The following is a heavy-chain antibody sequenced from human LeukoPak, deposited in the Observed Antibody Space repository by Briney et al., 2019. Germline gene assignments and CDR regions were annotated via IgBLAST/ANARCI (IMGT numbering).Heavy chain of an antibody. Sequence: GGSLRLSCAASGFSITDSFMAWVRQAPGKGLQWISYITIDGNTQYYADSVKGRFTISRDNAKNSLYLQMHSLRVEDTAVYYGARDRGIFGDIITASFDFWSQGSLVTVSS. CDR2: ITIDGNTQ. CDR3: ARDRGIFGDIITASFDF. J-gene: IGHJ5*01. V-gene: IGHV3-11*01. D-gene: IGHD3-3*01. CDR1: GFSITDSF.